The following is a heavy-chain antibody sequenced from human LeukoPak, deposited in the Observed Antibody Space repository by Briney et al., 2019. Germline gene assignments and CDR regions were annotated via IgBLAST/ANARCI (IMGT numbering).Heavy chain of an antibody. Sequence: PGGSLRLSCAASGFTFSSYAMSWVRQAPGKGLEWVSAISGSGGSTYYADSVKGRFTISRDNSKNTLFLQMNSLRAEDTAVYYCAKLGSGWYGMYFHYWGQGTLVTVSS. D-gene: IGHD6-19*01. CDR1: GFTFSSYA. J-gene: IGHJ4*02. CDR2: ISGSGGST. CDR3: AKLGSGWYGMYFHY. V-gene: IGHV3-23*01.